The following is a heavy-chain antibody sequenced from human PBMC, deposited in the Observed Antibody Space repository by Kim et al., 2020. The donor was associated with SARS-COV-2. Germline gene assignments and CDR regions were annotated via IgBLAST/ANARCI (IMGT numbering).Heavy chain of an antibody. Sequence: GGSLRLSCAASGFTFSGSAMHWVRQASGKGLEWVGRIRSKANSYATAYAASVKGRFTISRDDSKNTAYLQMNSLKTEDTAVYYCTSLIGTIAARPYYGMDVWGQGTTVTVSS. CDR1: GFTFSGSA. CDR2: IRSKANSYAT. CDR3: TSLIGTIAARPYYGMDV. J-gene: IGHJ6*02. V-gene: IGHV3-73*01. D-gene: IGHD6-6*01.